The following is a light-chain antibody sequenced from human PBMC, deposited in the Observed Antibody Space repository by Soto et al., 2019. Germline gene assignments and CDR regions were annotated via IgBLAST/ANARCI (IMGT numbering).Light chain of an antibody. CDR1: QSIGSW. CDR2: QTS. V-gene: IGKV1-5*03. CDR3: QQCNTYST. J-gene: IGKJ1*01. Sequence: DLPLTQSPSILSASVGDRVTITCRASQSIGSWLAWYQQKPGQAPNLLIFQTSNLESGVPSRFSGSGSGTEFTLTISSLQPEDFANYYCQQCNTYSTFGQGTKVESK.